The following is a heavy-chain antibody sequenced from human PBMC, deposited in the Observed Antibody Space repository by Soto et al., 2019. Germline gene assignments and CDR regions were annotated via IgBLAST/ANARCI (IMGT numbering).Heavy chain of an antibody. CDR1: GGTFSSYT. V-gene: IGHV1-69*08. CDR2: IIPILGIA. D-gene: IGHD2-2*01. J-gene: IGHJ4*02. Sequence: QVPLVQSGAEVKKPGSSVKVSCKASGGTFSSYTISWVRQAPGQGLEWMGRIIPILGIANYAQKFQGRVTITADKSTSTAYMELSSLRSEDTAVYYCARDLSVVVPAAMPEGDYWGQGTLVTVSS. CDR3: ARDLSVVVPAAMPEGDY.